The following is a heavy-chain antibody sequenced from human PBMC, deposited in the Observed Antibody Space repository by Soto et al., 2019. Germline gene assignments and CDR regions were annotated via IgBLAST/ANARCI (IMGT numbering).Heavy chain of an antibody. D-gene: IGHD3-16*01. CDR2: INTNTGNP. CDR3: TKARLWGGDGYNSYYYNAMDV. V-gene: IGHV7-4-1*01. CDR1: GYTFTSYA. J-gene: IGHJ6*02. Sequence: ASVKVSCKASGYTFTSYAMNWVRQAPGQGLEWMGWINTNTGNPTYAQGFTGRFVFSLDTSVSTAYLQICSLKAEDTALYYCTKARLWGGDGYNSYYYNAMDVWGQGTTVTVSS.